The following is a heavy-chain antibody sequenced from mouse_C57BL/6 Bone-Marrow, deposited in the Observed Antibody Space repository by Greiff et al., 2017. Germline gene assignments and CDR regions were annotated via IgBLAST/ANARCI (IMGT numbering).Heavy chain of an antibody. D-gene: IGHD1-1*01. CDR3: ARQDYYGSRPEAMDY. J-gene: IGHJ4*01. CDR2: ISNGGGST. V-gene: IGHV5-12*01. CDR1: GFTFSDYY. Sequence: EVHLVESGGGLVQPGGSLKLSCAASGFTFSDYYMYWVRQTPEKRLEWVAYISNGGGSTYYPDTVKGRFTISRDNAKNTLYLQMSRLKSEDTAMYYCARQDYYGSRPEAMDYWGQGTSVTVSS.